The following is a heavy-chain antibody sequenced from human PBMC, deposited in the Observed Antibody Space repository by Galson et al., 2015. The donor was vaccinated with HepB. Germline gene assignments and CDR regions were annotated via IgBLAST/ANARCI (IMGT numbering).Heavy chain of an antibody. V-gene: IGHV4-59*01. D-gene: IGHD1-26*01. CDR3: ARGDMYSISSGGFEL. J-gene: IGHJ4*02. CDR2: IYYSGST. CDR1: GGSMNNYY. Sequence: DTLSLTCTVSGGSMNNYYWNWIRQPPGKGLERIGCIYYSGSTNYNPSLKSRVTISVDTTKNQFSLKLSSVTAADTAVYYCARGDMYSISSGGFELWGQGSLVTSSS.